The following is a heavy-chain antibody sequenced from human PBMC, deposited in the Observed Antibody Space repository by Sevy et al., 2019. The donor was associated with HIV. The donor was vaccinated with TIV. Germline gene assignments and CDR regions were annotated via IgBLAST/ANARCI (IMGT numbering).Heavy chain of an antibody. CDR3: AKDTAPIRNYMDV. CDR1: GFTFDDYG. J-gene: IGHJ6*03. Sequence: GGSLRLSCAASGFTFDDYGMHWVRQAPGKGLEWVSLISWDGTTTYYADSVKGRFTIYRDNIKNSLYLQMNSLRAEDTALYYCAKDTAPIRNYMDVWGKGTTVTVSS. V-gene: IGHV3-43D*04. CDR2: ISWDGTTT.